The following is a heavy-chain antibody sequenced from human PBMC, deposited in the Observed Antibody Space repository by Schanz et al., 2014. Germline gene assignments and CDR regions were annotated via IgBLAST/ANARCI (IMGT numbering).Heavy chain of an antibody. D-gene: IGHD5-12*01. Sequence: QVQLVESGGGVVQPGRSLRLSCVASGFTFSSYDVFWVRQAPGKGLEWVAILWHDGSKKYYADSVKGRFTVSRDNSKNTLYLQLNSLRAEDTAVYYCARDFHGYGPHLDYWGQVSLVTVSS. CDR1: GFTFSSYD. V-gene: IGHV3-33*01. CDR3: ARDFHGYGPHLDY. J-gene: IGHJ4*02. CDR2: LWHDGSKK.